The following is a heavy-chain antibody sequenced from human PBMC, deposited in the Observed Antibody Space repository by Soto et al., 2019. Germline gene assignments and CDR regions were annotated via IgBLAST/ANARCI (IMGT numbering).Heavy chain of an antibody. J-gene: IGHJ5*02. CDR3: PHSVNSRLSNSCYET. D-gene: IGHD2-15*01. V-gene: IGHV2-5*02. CDR2: IYWDDDK. Sequence: QIALKESGPTLVKPTQILTLTCTFSGFSLSTTGVGVGWIRQPPGKALEWLAIIYWDDDKRYSPSLKSRLTHHKNTSKHLEVLTMPSMDPVYRGTYYCPHSVNSRLSNSCYETWGQGTLVTDSS. CDR1: GFSLSTTGVG.